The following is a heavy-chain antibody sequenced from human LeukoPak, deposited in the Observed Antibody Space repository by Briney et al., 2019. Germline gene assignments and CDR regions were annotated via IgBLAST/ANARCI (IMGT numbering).Heavy chain of an antibody. CDR3: ARVRPRSIAVAARNAFDI. Sequence: SETLSLTCTVSGGSISSYYWSWIRQPPGKGLEWIGYTYYSGSTNYNPSLKSRVTISGDTSKNQFSLKLSSVTAADTAVYYCARVRPRSIAVAARNAFDIWGQGTMVTVSS. CDR1: GGSISSYY. J-gene: IGHJ3*02. D-gene: IGHD6-19*01. V-gene: IGHV4-59*12. CDR2: TYYSGST.